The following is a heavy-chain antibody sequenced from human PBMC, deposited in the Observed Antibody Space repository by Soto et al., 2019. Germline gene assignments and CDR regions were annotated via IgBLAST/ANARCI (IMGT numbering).Heavy chain of an antibody. J-gene: IGHJ6*03. D-gene: IGHD3-3*01. CDR1: GGSFSGYY. V-gene: IGHV4-34*01. CDR2: INHSGST. CDR3: AETTHYDFWSGYPHMDV. Sequence: TSETLSLTCAVYGGSFSGYYWSWIRQPPGKGLEWIGEINHSGSTNYNPSLKSRVTISVDTSKNQFSLKLSSVTAADTAVYYCAETTHYDFWSGYPHMDVWGKGTTVTVSS.